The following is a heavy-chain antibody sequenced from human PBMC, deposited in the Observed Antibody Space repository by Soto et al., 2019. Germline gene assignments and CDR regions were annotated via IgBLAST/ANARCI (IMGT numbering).Heavy chain of an antibody. J-gene: IGHJ6*02. CDR2: INHSGST. CDR3: ARTHKPYYYYGMDV. CDR1: GGSFSGYY. V-gene: IGHV4-34*01. Sequence: SETLSLTCAVYGGSFSGYYWSWIRQPPGKGLEWIGEINHSGSTNYNPSLKSRVTISVDTSKNQFSLKLSSVTAADTAVYYCARTHKPYYYYGMDVWGQGTTVTVSS.